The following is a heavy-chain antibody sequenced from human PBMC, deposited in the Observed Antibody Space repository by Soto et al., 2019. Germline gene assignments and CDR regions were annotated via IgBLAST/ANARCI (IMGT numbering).Heavy chain of an antibody. J-gene: IGHJ6*02. CDR2: INHSGST. CDR3: ARTHKPYYYYGMDV. CDR1: GGSFSGYY. V-gene: IGHV4-34*01. Sequence: SETLSLTCAVYGGSFSGYYWSWIRQPPGKGLEWIGEINHSGSTNYNPSLKSRVTISVDTSKNQFSLKLSSVTAADTAVYYCARTHKPYYYYGMDVWGQGTTVTVSS.